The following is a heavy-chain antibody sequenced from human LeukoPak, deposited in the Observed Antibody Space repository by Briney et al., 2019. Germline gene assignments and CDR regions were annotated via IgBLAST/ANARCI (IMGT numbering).Heavy chain of an antibody. V-gene: IGHV2-70*04. J-gene: IGHJ2*01. CDR3: ARTYCSSGVCSYFDL. Sequence: SGPALVRPTQTLTLTCTSSGFSLSTSGMHVSWIRRPPGKALERLARLEWDEDKFYNTSLKTRLTISKDTSKNQVVLTMTNMDSVDTATYYCARTYCSSGVCSYFDLWGRGTLVTVSS. CDR1: GFSLSTSGMH. D-gene: IGHD2-8*01. CDR2: LEWDEDK.